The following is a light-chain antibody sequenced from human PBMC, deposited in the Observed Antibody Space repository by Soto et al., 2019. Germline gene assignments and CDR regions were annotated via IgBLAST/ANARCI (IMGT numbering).Light chain of an antibody. CDR1: QSVSSS. J-gene: IGKJ5*01. Sequence: EIVMTQSPATLSVSPGERATLSCRASQSVSSSLAWYQQKPGQAPRLLIYGASTRATGIPARFSGSGSGTDFTLTISSLEPEDFAVYYCQQRTNWRNTFGQGTRLEIK. CDR3: QQRTNWRNT. CDR2: GAS. V-gene: IGKV3-15*01.